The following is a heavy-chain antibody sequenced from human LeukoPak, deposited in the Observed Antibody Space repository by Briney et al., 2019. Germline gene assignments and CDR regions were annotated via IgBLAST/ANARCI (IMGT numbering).Heavy chain of an antibody. V-gene: IGHV4-28*01. D-gene: IGHD4-23*01. CDR3: AKSADGGNSPFDY. J-gene: IGHJ4*02. CDR1: GYSISSSNW. Sequence: SDTLSLTCAVSGYSISSSNWWGWIRQPPGKGLEWIGYIYYSGNTHYNPSLKSRVTMSVDTSKNQFSLKLSSVTAEDTAIYYCAKSADGGNSPFDYWGQGTLVTVSS. CDR2: IYYSGNT.